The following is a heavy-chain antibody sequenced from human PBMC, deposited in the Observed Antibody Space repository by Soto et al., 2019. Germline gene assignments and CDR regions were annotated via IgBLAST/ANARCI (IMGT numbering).Heavy chain of an antibody. CDR3: ARRGYSYAADY. Sequence: SETLSLTCAVSGGSISSGGYSWSWIRQPPGKGLEWIGYIYHSGSTYYNPSLKSRVTISVDRSKNQFSLKLSSVTAADTAVYYCARRGYSYAADYWGQGTLVTVSS. J-gene: IGHJ4*02. CDR2: IYHSGST. CDR1: GGSISSGGYS. D-gene: IGHD5-18*01. V-gene: IGHV4-30-2*01.